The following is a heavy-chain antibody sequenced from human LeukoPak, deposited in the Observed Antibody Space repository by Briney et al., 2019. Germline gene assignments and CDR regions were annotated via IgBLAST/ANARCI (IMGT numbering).Heavy chain of an antibody. CDR1: GFTFSSYS. Sequence: GGSLRLSCAASGFTFSSYSMSWVRQAPGKGLEWVSLISASGGHTFYADSVKGRFTISRDNSKNTLYLQMDILRAEDSAIYFCAKALPGEMASQFDHWGQGTLVTVSS. J-gene: IGHJ4*02. CDR3: AKALPGEMASQFDH. CDR2: ISASGGHT. D-gene: IGHD5-24*01. V-gene: IGHV3-23*01.